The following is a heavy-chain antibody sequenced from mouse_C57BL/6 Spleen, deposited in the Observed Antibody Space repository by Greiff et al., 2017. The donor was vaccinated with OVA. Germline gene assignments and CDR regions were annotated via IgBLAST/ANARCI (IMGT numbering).Heavy chain of an antibody. V-gene: IGHV1-64*01. Sequence: QVHVKQPGAELVKPGASVKLSCKASGYTFTSYWMHWVKQRPGQGLEWIGMIHPNSGSTNYNEKFKSKATLTVDKSSSTAYMQLSSLTSEDSAVYYCARKGGGPLYAMDYWGQGTSVTVSS. J-gene: IGHJ4*01. CDR1: GYTFTSYW. CDR3: ARKGGGPLYAMDY. CDR2: IHPNSGST.